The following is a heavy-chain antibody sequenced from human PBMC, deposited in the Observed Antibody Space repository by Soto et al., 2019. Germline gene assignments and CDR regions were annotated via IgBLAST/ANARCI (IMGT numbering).Heavy chain of an antibody. CDR2: TYHSGTT. D-gene: IGHD6-25*01. V-gene: IGHV4-4*02. Sequence: QVQLQESGPGLVQPSGTLSLTCAVSGDSINNSHWWSWVRQTPGKGLEWIGETYHSGTTNYNPSPRTRGTISIDKSKNRYPRKINSEASAHTAWYYCASEVKSIPARGSNWFDPWGQGTLVTVSS. J-gene: IGHJ5*02. CDR3: ASEVKSIPARGSNWFDP. CDR1: GDSINNSHW.